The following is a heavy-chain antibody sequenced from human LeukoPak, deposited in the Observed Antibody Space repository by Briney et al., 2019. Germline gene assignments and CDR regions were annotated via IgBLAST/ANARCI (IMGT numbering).Heavy chain of an antibody. D-gene: IGHD6-19*01. V-gene: IGHV1-2*04. CDR3: ARGLIAVAGTSAFDI. CDR2: INPNSGGT. J-gene: IGHJ3*02. CDR1: GYSFSGHG. Sequence: ASVKVSCKASGYSFSGHGITWVRQAPGQGLEWMGWINPNSGGTNYAQKFQGWVTMTRDTSISTAYMELSRLRSDDTAVYYCARGLIAVAGTSAFDIWGQGTMVTVSS.